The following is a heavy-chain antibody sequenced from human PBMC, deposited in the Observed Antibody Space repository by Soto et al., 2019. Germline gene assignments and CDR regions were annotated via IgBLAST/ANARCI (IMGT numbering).Heavy chain of an antibody. CDR2: IKQDGSEK. CDR3: ARGYCSGGSCPYRTFGY. CDR1: GFTFSSYW. J-gene: IGHJ4*02. V-gene: IGHV3-7*01. D-gene: IGHD2-15*01. Sequence: GGSLRLSCAASGFTFSSYWMSWVRQAPGKGLEWVANIKQDGSEKYYVDSVKGRFTISRDNAKNSLYLQMNSLRAEDTAVYYCARGYCSGGSCPYRTFGYWGQGTLVTVSS.